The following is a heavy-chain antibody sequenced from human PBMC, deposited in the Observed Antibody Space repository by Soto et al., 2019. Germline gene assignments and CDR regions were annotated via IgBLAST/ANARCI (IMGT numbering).Heavy chain of an antibody. CDR1: GFTFSSYA. D-gene: IGHD5-12*01. V-gene: IGHV3-23*01. CDR3: AKASRDYDWIFDY. Sequence: EVQLLESGGGLVQPGGSLRLSCAASGFTFSSYAMSWVRQAPGKGLEWVSALSAGGGTTYYADSVKGRFTISRDSSQNTLYLQMNSLRAEDTAVYYCAKASRDYDWIFDYWGQGSLVTVSS. CDR2: LSAGGGTT. J-gene: IGHJ4*02.